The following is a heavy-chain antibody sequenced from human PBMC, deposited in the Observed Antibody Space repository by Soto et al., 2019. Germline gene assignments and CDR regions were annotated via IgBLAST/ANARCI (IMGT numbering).Heavy chain of an antibody. CDR3: ARQFPQRFSSIDF. CDR1: GYNFNNYW. D-gene: IGHD2-2*01. CDR2: IYPGDSDT. V-gene: IGHV5-51*01. J-gene: IGHJ6*02. Sequence: LGESLKISCKGSGYNFNNYWIGWVRQMPGKGLEWMGIIYPGDSDTKYSPAFQGQVTVSADKSISTAYLQWSSLKASDTAIYYCARQFPQRFSSIDFWGQGTTVTVYS.